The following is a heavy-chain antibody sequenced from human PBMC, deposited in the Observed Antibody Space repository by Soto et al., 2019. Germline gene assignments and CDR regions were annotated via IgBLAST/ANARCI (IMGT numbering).Heavy chain of an antibody. CDR2: ISYDGSNK. Sequence: GGSLRLSCAASGFTFSSYGMHWVRQAPGKGLEWVAVISYDGSNKYYPDSVKGRFTISRDNSKNMLYLQMNSLSAEDTAMYYCARVDCCSGGSCSHDDLDIWGQGTMVTVSS. J-gene: IGHJ3*02. CDR1: GFTFSSYG. CDR3: ARVDCCSGGSCSHDDLDI. D-gene: IGHD2-15*01. V-gene: IGHV3-30*03.